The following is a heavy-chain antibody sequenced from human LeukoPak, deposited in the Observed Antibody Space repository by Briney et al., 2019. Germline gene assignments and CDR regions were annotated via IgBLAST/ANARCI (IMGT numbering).Heavy chain of an antibody. CDR1: GGSISSYY. Sequence: SETLSLTCTVSGGSISSYYWSWIRQPPGKGLEWIGEINHSGSTNYNPSLKSRVTISVDTSKNQFSLKLSSVTAADTAVYYCARNYHSSSWYKGDWFDPWGQGTLVTVSS. J-gene: IGHJ5*02. CDR2: INHSGST. V-gene: IGHV4-34*01. CDR3: ARNYHSSSWYKGDWFDP. D-gene: IGHD6-13*01.